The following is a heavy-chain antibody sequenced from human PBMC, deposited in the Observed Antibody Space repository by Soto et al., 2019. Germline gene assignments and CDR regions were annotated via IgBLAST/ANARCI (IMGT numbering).Heavy chain of an antibody. CDR3: ARERTGYYINY. V-gene: IGHV3-30-3*01. CDR2: TLHDGSNE. Sequence: QVQLVESGGGVVQPGRSLRISCAASGFTLSNYAMHWVRQAPGKGLEWVALTLHDGSNEYYADSVKGRFTISRDNSKNTLDLQMNSLRAEDTAVYYCARERTGYYINYWGQGTLVTVSS. D-gene: IGHD3-9*01. J-gene: IGHJ4*02. CDR1: GFTLSNYA.